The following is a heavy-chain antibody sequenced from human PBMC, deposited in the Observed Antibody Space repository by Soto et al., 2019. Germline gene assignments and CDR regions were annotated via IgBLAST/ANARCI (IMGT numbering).Heavy chain of an antibody. D-gene: IGHD4-17*01. V-gene: IGHV4-39*01. CDR1: GGSMSTTNYL. Sequence: XGTLSLTCTVSGGSMSTTNYLWDWIRQPPGKGPEWIGSGPTNYNPSLRGRATISLDTPKNQFSLKLTSVTAADTAVYYCATYGGDTGRFDYWGQGILVTVSS. CDR3: ATYGGDTGRFDY. J-gene: IGHJ4*02. CDR2: SGPT.